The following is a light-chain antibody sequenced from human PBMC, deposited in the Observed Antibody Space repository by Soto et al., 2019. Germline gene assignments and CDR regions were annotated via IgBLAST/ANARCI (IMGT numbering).Light chain of an antibody. CDR1: SSDVGYYNY. J-gene: IGLJ1*01. CDR2: DVS. CDR3: CSYAGSYTFYV. V-gene: IGLV2-11*01. Sequence: QSALTQPRSVSGSPGQSVTISCTGTSSDVGYYNYVSWYQQHPGTAPKLMIYDVSMRPSGVPDRFSGSKSGNTASLTIFGLQAEDEADYYCCSYAGSYTFYVFGTGTKVTVL.